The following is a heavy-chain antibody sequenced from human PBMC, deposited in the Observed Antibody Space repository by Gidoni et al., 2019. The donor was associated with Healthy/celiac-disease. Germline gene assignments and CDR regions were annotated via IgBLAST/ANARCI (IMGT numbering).Heavy chain of an antibody. CDR3: ARTGDYGTPPPSNAFDI. CDR1: GGSFSGYY. CDR2: INHSGST. J-gene: IGHJ3*02. V-gene: IGHV4-34*01. D-gene: IGHD4-17*01. Sequence: QVQLQQWGAGLLKPSETLSLTCAVYGGSFSGYYWSWIRQPPGKGLEWIGEINHSGSTNYNPSLKSRVTISVDTSKNQFSLKLSSVTAADTAVYYCARTGDYGTPPPSNAFDIWGQGTMVTVSS.